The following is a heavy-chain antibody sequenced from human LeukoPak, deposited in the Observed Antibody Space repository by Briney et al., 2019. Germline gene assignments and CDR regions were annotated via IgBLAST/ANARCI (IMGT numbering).Heavy chain of an antibody. Sequence: SGPTLVNPPQTLTLTCTFSGYSLSTSGVGVGWIRQPPGKALEWLALIYWDDDKRYSPSLESRLTITKDTSKNQVVLTMTNMDPVDTATYYCAHRGSSAAIDYWGQGTLVTVSS. D-gene: IGHD6-13*01. CDR1: GYSLSTSGVG. V-gene: IGHV2-5*02. CDR2: IYWDDDK. CDR3: AHRGSSAAIDY. J-gene: IGHJ4*02.